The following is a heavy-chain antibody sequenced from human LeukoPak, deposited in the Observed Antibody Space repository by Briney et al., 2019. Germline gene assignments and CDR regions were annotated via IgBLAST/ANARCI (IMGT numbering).Heavy chain of an antibody. CDR1: GGSISSGGYY. D-gene: IGHD3-10*01. Sequence: PSETLSLTCTVSGGSISSGGYYWSWIRQHPGKGLEWLGYIYYSGSTYYNPSLKSRVTISIDTSKNQFSLKLSSVTAVDTAVYYCARKENVYYYFDYWGQGTLVTVSS. V-gene: IGHV4-31*03. CDR2: IYYSGST. CDR3: ARKENVYYYFDY. J-gene: IGHJ4*02.